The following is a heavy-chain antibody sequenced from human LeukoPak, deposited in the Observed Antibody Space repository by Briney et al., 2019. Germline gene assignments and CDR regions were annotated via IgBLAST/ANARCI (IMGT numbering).Heavy chain of an antibody. V-gene: IGHV1-2*02. D-gene: IGHD2-15*01. CDR1: GYTFTGYY. J-gene: IGHJ1*01. CDR3: ARGDVVVVAATNSGYFQH. CDR2: INPNSGGT. Sequence: ASVKASCKASGYTFTGYYMHWVRQAPGQGLEWMGWINPNSGGTNYAQKFQGRVTMTRDTSISTAYMELSRLRSDDTAVYYCARGDVVVVAATNSGYFQHWGQGTLVTVSS.